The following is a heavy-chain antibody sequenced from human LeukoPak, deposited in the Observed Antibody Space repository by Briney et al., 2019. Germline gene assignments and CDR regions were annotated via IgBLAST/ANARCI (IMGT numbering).Heavy chain of an antibody. CDR1: GFTFSSYW. Sequence: GGSLRLSCAASGFTFSSYWMTWVRQAPGQGLEWVANIKEDGSAKYHVDSVKGRFTISRDNAKNLLYLQMNSLRVEDTAVYYCTRDTGCSGGACYSFYDYWGQGTLVTVSS. D-gene: IGHD2-21*01. CDR3: TRDTGCSGGACYSFYDY. CDR2: IKEDGSAK. J-gene: IGHJ4*02. V-gene: IGHV3-7*01.